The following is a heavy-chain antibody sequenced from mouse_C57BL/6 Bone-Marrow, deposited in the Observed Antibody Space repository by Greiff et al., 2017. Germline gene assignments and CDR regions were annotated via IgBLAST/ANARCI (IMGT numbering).Heavy chain of an antibody. CDR2: FYPGSGSI. D-gene: IGHD1-1*01. Sequence: QVQLQQSGAELVKPGASVKLSCKASGYTFTEYTIHWVKQRSGQGLEWIGWFYPGSGSIKYNEKFKDKATLTADKSSSTVYMELSRLTSEDSAVYFCARHEREDYYGSHWYFDVWGTGTTVTVSS. CDR3: ARHEREDYYGSHWYFDV. J-gene: IGHJ1*03. CDR1: GYTFTEYT. V-gene: IGHV1-62-2*01.